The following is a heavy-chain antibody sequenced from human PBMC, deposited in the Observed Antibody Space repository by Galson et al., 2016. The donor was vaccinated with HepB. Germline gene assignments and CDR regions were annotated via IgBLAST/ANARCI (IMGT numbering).Heavy chain of an antibody. CDR1: GYTFTNYA. CDR2: ISGGNGDT. Sequence: SVKVSCKASGYTFTNYAIHWVHQAPGQRLEWMGRISGGNGDTKYSQKFQGRVTITRDISARTAYMEVSSLRSEDTAVFYCARGTVAGRFQHWGQGTLVTVSS. CDR3: ARGTVAGRFQH. V-gene: IGHV1-3*01. D-gene: IGHD6-19*01. J-gene: IGHJ1*01.